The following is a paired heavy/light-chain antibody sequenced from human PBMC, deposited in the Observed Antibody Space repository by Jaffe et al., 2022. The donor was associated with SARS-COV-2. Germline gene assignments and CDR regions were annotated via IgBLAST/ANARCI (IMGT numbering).Heavy chain of an antibody. CDR2: IYWNDDY. CDR3: AHRRWDSSGWYENSFDP. V-gene: IGHV2-5*01. J-gene: IGHJ5*02. Sequence: QITLKESGPTLVKPTQTLTLTCTFSGFSLITNGVGVGWFRQPPGKALEWLGTIYWNDDYRYSPSLKTRLTITKDTSKNEEVVLTMTNMDPVDTATYYCAHRRWDSSGWYENSFDPWGQGILVTVSS. D-gene: IGHD6-19*01. CDR1: GFSLITNGVG.
Light chain of an antibody. Sequence: QSALTQPPSASGSPGQSVTISCTGTSSDVGRYNYVSWYQQHPGKAPKLIISEVNKRPPGVPDRFSGSKSGSTASLTVSGLQAEDEADYYCSSYAGSNNLYVFGGGTKVTVL. CDR2: EVN. CDR1: SSDVGRYNY. CDR3: SSYAGSNNLYV. J-gene: IGLJ1*01. V-gene: IGLV2-8*01.